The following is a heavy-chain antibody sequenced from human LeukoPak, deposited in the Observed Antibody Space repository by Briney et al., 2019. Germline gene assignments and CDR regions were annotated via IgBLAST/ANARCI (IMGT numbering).Heavy chain of an antibody. J-gene: IGHJ4*02. Sequence: SETLSLTCTVSGGSISSYYWSWFPQPPGKGLEWSGYIYYSGSTKYNPSLKSRVTISADTSNNHFSLQLSSVNAADTAVYYCARQGDYGEDELLFDSWGQGTLVTVSS. V-gene: IGHV4-59*08. CDR3: ARQGDYGEDELLFDS. CDR1: GGSISSYY. CDR2: IYYSGST. D-gene: IGHD4-17*01.